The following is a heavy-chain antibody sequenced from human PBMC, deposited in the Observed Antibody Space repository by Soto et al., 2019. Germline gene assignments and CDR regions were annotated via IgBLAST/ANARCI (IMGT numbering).Heavy chain of an antibody. CDR2: INPSGGST. V-gene: IGHV1-46*01. CDR1: GYTFTSYY. CDR3: ARDKDFACSGGSCYEFDY. D-gene: IGHD2-15*01. J-gene: IGHJ4*02. Sequence: ASLKVSCKTSGYTFTSYYMHWGRQAPVQGLEWMGIINPSGGSTSYAQKFQGRVTMTRDTSTSTVYMELSSLRSEDTAVYYCARDKDFACSGGSCYEFDYWGQGTLVTVSS.